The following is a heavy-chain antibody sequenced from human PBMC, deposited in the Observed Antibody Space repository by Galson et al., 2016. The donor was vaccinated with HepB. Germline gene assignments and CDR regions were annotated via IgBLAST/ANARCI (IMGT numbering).Heavy chain of an antibody. CDR2: ITRSGDAT. CDR3: GKHGGFDY. CDR1: GFSFSNSG. D-gene: IGHD3-16*01. V-gene: IGHV3-23*01. J-gene: IGHJ4*02. Sequence: SLRLSGAATGFSFSNSGMSWVRQAPWRGLEWVTGITRSGDATNYADFVKGRFTISRDNSKNTLYLYMNNLTAGDTAIYYCGKHGGFDYWGQGALVTVSS.